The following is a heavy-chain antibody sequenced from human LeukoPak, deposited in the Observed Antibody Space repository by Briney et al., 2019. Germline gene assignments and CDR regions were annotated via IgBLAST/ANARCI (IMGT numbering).Heavy chain of an antibody. CDR3: ARLNPKYCSGGSCPDY. V-gene: IGHV1-2*06. Sequence: ASVKVSCKASGYTFTGYYMHWVRQAPGQGLEWMGRINPNSGGTNYAQKFQGRVTMTRDTSISTAYMELSRLRSDDTAVYYCARLNPKYCSGGSCPDYWGLGTLVTVSS. J-gene: IGHJ4*02. CDR2: INPNSGGT. CDR1: GYTFTGYY. D-gene: IGHD2-15*01.